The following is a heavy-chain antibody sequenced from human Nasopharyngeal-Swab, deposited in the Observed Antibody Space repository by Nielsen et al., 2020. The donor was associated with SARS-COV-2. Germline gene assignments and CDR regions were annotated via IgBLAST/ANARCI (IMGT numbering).Heavy chain of an antibody. CDR1: GFNFSSYS. J-gene: IGHJ5*01. V-gene: IGHV3-7*01. CDR3: AREANDDNNYRRGTEWFDP. Sequence: GESLKISCAVSGFNFSSYSMSWVRQAPGKGLEWLATIKQGGGETYYVDSVKGRFTISSDNSNNSVYLQINSLRAEDTAVYYCAREANDDNNYRRGTEWFDPWGQGTLVTVSS. CDR2: IKQGGGET. D-gene: IGHD1-1*01.